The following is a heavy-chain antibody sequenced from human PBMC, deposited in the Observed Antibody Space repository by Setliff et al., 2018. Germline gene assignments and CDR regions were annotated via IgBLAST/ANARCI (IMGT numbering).Heavy chain of an antibody. CDR3: AREGRSSTRGWYMDA. Sequence: PSETLSLSCAVSGGSISSSNWWSWVRQPPGKGLEWIGEIYHSGSTNYNPSLKSRVTISVDKSKNQFSLKLSSVTAADTAVYFCAREGRSSTRGWYMDAWGKGTSVTVSS. D-gene: IGHD2-2*01. CDR2: IYHSGST. J-gene: IGHJ6*03. V-gene: IGHV4-4*02. CDR1: GGSISSSNW.